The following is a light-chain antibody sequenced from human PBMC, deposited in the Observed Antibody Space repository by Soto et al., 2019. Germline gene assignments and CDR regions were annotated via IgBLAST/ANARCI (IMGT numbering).Light chain of an antibody. CDR1: QSVSSSY. CDR3: QQYVNSPIT. J-gene: IGKJ3*01. Sequence: EIVLTQSPGTLSLSPGERATLSCRASQSVSSSYLAWYQQKPGQAPRLLIYAASSRATGIPDRFSDSGSGTDFTLTISRLEPEDFAVYYCQQYVNSPITFGPGTKVDIK. V-gene: IGKV3-20*01. CDR2: AAS.